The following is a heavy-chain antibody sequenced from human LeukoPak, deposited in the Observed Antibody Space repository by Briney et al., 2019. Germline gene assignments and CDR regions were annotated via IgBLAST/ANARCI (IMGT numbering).Heavy chain of an antibody. CDR2: ISGSGGST. D-gene: IGHD3-10*01. CDR1: GFTFSSYA. CDR3: ARDIALGYYYGSGSYRPPAGIDY. J-gene: IGHJ4*02. V-gene: IGHV3-23*01. Sequence: GGSLRLSCAASGFTFSSYAMSWVRQAPGKGLEWVSAISGSGGSTYYADSVKGRFTISRDNSKNTLYLQMNSLRAEDTAVYYCARDIALGYYYGSGSYRPPAGIDYWGQGTLVTVSS.